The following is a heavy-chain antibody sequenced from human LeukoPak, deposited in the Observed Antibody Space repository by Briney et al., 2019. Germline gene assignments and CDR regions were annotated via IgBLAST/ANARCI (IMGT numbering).Heavy chain of an antibody. Sequence: GGSLRLSCEASGFTFSNSWMTWVRQAPGKGLEWGASIGLDGSDRRYEDSLKGRFAVSRDNARNSLYLQMNSLRVEDTAVYYCARDGNAGNDFDYWGQGTLVTVSS. V-gene: IGHV3-7*01. D-gene: IGHD1-1*01. CDR1: GFTFSNSW. CDR3: ARDGNAGNDFDY. J-gene: IGHJ4*02. CDR2: IGLDGSDR.